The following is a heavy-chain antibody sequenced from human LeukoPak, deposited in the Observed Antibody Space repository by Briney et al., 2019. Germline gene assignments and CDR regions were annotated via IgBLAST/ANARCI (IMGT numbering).Heavy chain of an antibody. D-gene: IGHD7-27*01. CDR2: TYYSGST. CDR3: ARSGVPDY. CDR1: GGSISSYY. V-gene: IGHV4-59*01. J-gene: IGHJ4*02. Sequence: SETLSLTCTVSGGSISSYYWSWIRQPPGKGLEWIGYTYYSGSTNYNPSLKSRVTISVDTSKNQFSLKLSSVTAADTAVYYCARSGVPDYWGQGTLVTVSS.